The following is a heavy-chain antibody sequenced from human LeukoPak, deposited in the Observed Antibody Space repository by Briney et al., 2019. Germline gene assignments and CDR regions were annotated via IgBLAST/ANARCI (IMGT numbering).Heavy chain of an antibody. CDR2: ISWNSGSI. D-gene: IGHD3-22*01. J-gene: IGHJ4*02. CDR1: GFTFDDYA. V-gene: IGHV3-9*03. CDR3: AKATGGDSSGYYSFDY. Sequence: PGRSLRLSCAASGFTFDDYAMHWVRQAPGKGLEWVSGISWNSGSIGYADSVKGRFTISRDNAKNSLYLQMKSLRAEDMALYYCAKATGGDSSGYYSFDYWGQGTLVTVSS.